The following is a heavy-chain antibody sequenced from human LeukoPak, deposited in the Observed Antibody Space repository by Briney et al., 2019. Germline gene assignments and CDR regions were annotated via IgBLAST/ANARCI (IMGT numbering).Heavy chain of an antibody. J-gene: IGHJ4*02. CDR2: ISAYNGNT. D-gene: IGHD4-17*01. CDR1: GYXFTSYG. Sequence: ASVKVSCRASGYXFTSYGMSWVRQAPGQGLEWMGGISAYNGNTNYAQKLQGRVTMTTDTSTSTAYMELRSLRSDDTAVYYCARDLTTGSFDYRGQGTLVTVSS. CDR3: ARDLTTGSFDY. V-gene: IGHV1-18*01.